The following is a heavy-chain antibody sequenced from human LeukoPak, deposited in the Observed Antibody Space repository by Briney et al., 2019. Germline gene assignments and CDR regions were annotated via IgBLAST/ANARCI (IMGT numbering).Heavy chain of an antibody. CDR1: GGSISSYY. Sequence: SETLSLTCTVSGGSISSYYWSWIRQPPGKGLEWIGYIYYSGSTYYNPSLKSRVTISVDTSKNQFSLKLSSVTAADTAVYYCARDHGSGIDYWGQGTLVTVSS. D-gene: IGHD3-3*01. J-gene: IGHJ4*02. CDR2: IYYSGST. V-gene: IGHV4-59*12. CDR3: ARDHGSGIDY.